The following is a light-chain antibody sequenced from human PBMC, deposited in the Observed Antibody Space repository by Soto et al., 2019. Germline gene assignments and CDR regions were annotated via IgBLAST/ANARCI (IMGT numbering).Light chain of an antibody. CDR1: QTISGC. J-gene: IGKJ1*01. Sequence: DIQMTQSPATLSGSLGDRVTLPCRAGQTISGCLAWYQQKPGKAPKLLLYKASTLKSGVPSRFRGSGSGTECTLTISILQPDDFETYYCQHYNSYSEAFGQGTKV. CDR2: KAS. V-gene: IGKV1-5*03. CDR3: QHYNSYSEA.